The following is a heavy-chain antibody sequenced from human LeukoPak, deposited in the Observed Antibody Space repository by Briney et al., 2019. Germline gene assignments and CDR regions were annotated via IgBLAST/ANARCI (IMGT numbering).Heavy chain of an antibody. Sequence: SVKVSCKASGYTFTSYGISWVRQAPGQGLEWMGRIIPIFGTANYAQKFQGRVTITTDESTSTAYMELSSLRSEDTAVYYCARDHSSGRYYYYYYYMDVWGKGTTVTVSS. J-gene: IGHJ6*03. D-gene: IGHD6-19*01. V-gene: IGHV1-69*05. CDR1: GYTFTSYG. CDR3: ARDHSSGRYYYYYYYMDV. CDR2: IIPIFGTA.